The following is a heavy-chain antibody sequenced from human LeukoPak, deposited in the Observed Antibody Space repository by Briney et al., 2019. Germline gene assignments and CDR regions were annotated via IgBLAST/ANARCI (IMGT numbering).Heavy chain of an antibody. V-gene: IGHV1-69*05. J-gene: IGHJ6*03. CDR2: IIPIFGTA. Sequence: LVKVSCKASGGTFSSYAISWVRQAPGQGLEWMGGIIPIFGTANYAQKFQGRVTITTDESTSTAYMELSSLRSEDTAVYYCARGGIAATRTENYYYYMDVWGKGTTVTVSS. D-gene: IGHD6-13*01. CDR1: GGTFSSYA. CDR3: ARGGIAATRTENYYYYMDV.